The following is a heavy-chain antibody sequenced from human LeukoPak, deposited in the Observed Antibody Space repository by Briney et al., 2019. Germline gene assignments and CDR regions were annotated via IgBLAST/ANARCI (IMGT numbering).Heavy chain of an antibody. Sequence: SQTLSLTCAISGDSVSSNSASWNWMRQSPPRGLEWLGRTYYRSKWYNDYAVSVKSRISINPDTSKNQFSLQLNSVTPEDTAVYYCTRGLLKEGFDYWGQGTLVTVSS. CDR3: TRGLLKEGFDY. CDR1: GDSVSSNSAS. J-gene: IGHJ4*02. CDR2: TYYRSKWYN. V-gene: IGHV6-1*01. D-gene: IGHD2/OR15-2a*01.